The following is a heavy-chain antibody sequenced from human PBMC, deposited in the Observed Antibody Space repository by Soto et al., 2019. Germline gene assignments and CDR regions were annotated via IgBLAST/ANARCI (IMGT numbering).Heavy chain of an antibody. CDR1: GFTFSSYW. CDR3: ARYPYTHYYGMDV. V-gene: IGHV3-74*01. D-gene: IGHD3-16*01. Sequence: LRLSCAASGFTFSSYWMHWVRQAPGKGLVWVSRINSDGSSTSYADSVKGRFTISRDNAKNTLYLQMNSLRAEDTAVYYCARYPYTHYYGMDVWGQGTTVTVSS. CDR2: INSDGSST. J-gene: IGHJ6*02.